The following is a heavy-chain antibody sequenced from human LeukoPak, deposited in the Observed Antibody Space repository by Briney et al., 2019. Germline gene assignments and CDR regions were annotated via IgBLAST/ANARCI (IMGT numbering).Heavy chain of an antibody. J-gene: IGHJ4*02. Sequence: SETLSLTCTVSGGSISSSSYYWGWIRQPPGKGLEWIGSIYYSGSTYYNPSLKSRVTISVDTSKNQFSLKLSSVTAADTAVYYCARDPIVATTLDYWGQGTLVTVSS. CDR1: GGSISSSSYY. V-gene: IGHV4-39*07. CDR3: ARDPIVATTLDY. D-gene: IGHD5-12*01. CDR2: IYYSGST.